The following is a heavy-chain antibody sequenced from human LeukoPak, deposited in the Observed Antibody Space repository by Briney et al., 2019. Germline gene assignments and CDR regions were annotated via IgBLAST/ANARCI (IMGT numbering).Heavy chain of an antibody. CDR3: ARDNDRKDDS. Sequence: SGGSLRLSCAASGFTFISYWMSWVRQAPGKGLEWVANIKQDGSEKYYVDSAKGRFAISRDNAKNSLYLQMNNLRAEDTAVYYCARDNDRKDDSWGQGTLVTVSS. V-gene: IGHV3-7*01. D-gene: IGHD3-16*01. CDR2: IKQDGSEK. J-gene: IGHJ5*02. CDR1: GFTFISYW.